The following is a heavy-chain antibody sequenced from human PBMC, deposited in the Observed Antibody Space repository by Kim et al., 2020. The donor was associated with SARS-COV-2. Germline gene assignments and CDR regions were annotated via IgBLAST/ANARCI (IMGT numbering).Heavy chain of an antibody. CDR3: ARDWGPGENWFDP. V-gene: IGHV1-2*02. Sequence: YAQKFQGRVTMTRDTSISTAYMELSRLRSDDTAVYYCARDWGPGENWFDPWGQGTLVTVSS. D-gene: IGHD3-16*01. J-gene: IGHJ5*02.